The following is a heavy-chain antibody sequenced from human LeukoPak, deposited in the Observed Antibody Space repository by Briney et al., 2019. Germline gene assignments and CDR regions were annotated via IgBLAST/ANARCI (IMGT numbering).Heavy chain of an antibody. CDR3: ARARCSSTSCYTDYYYYYMDV. V-gene: IGHV4-39*01. CDR2: VYYSGST. CDR1: GGSIRTNSYY. J-gene: IGHJ6*03. D-gene: IGHD2-2*02. Sequence: SETLSLTCTVSGGSIRTNSYYWDWLRPPPGMEPEWLGSVYYSGSTYSNPTLKSRVTMSVDASKNQFSLKLSSVTAADTAVYYCARARCSSTSCYTDYYYYYMDVWGKGTTVTVSS.